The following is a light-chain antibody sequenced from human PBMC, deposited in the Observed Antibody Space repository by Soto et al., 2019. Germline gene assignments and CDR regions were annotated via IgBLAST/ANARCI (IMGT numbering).Light chain of an antibody. CDR3: AAWDDRLSGPV. V-gene: IGLV1-44*01. J-gene: IGLJ2*01. CDR1: NSDIGSNT. CDR2: SNG. Sequence: QSVLTQPPSASGTPGLRGTISCSGSNSDIGSNTVDWYQHLPGTAPKLLSFSNGQRPSGVPDRFSGSKSGTSASLAISGLQTEDEADYYCAAWDDRLSGPVFGGGTKLTVL.